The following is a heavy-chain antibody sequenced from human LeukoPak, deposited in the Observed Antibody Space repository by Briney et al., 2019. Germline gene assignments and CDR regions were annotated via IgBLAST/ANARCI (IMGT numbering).Heavy chain of an antibody. CDR2: ISGSGGST. Sequence: GGSLRLCCAASGFTFSTYAMSWVRQAPGKGLEWVSGISGSGGSTFYADSVKGRFTISRDNSKNTLYLQMNSLRAEDTAVYYCAKDRAYYSDSSGYYLVRAYDYWGQGTLVTVSS. J-gene: IGHJ4*02. V-gene: IGHV3-23*01. CDR3: AKDRAYYSDSSGYYLVRAYDY. D-gene: IGHD3-22*01. CDR1: GFTFSTYA.